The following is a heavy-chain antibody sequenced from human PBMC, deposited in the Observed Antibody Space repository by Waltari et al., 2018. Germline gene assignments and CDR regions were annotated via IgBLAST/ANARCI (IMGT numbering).Heavy chain of an antibody. CDR2: IYYSGST. CDR3: ARVTALQGPYDY. CDR1: GGSISSYY. Sequence: QVQLQESGPGLVKPSETLSLTCTVSGGSISSYYWSWIRQPPGKGLEWIGYIYYSGSTNYTPSLKSRVTISVDTSKNQFSLKLSSVTAADTAVYYCARVTALQGPYDYWGQGTLVTVSS. J-gene: IGHJ4*02. D-gene: IGHD5-18*01. V-gene: IGHV4-59*01.